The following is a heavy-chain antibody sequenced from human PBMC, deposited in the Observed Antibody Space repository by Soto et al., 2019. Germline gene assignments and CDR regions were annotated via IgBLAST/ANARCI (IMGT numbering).Heavy chain of an antibody. CDR2: IYYSGST. Sequence: SETLSLTCTVSGGSISSYYWSWIRQPPGKGLEWIGYIYYSGSTNYNPSLKSRVTISVDTSKNQFSLKLSSVTAADTAVYYCAREDLGGDYYYGMDVWGQGTTVTVSS. V-gene: IGHV4-59*01. J-gene: IGHJ6*02. D-gene: IGHD3-16*01. CDR3: AREDLGGDYYYGMDV. CDR1: GGSISSYY.